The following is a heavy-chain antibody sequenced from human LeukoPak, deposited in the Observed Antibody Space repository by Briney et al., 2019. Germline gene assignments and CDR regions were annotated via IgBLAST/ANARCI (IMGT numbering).Heavy chain of an antibody. CDR1: GFTFSSVW. D-gene: IGHD3-16*01. V-gene: IGHV3-15*01. Sequence: GGALRLSCTASGFTFSSVWMTWVRQAPGKGREWVGRIKSRTDGETTDYAAPVKGRFSISRDDSENTLYLQMNSRKDEDTAVYFCTTVHGAGPVNFDYWGQGSLVTVSS. CDR3: TTVHGAGPVNFDY. CDR2: IKSRTDGETT. J-gene: IGHJ4*02.